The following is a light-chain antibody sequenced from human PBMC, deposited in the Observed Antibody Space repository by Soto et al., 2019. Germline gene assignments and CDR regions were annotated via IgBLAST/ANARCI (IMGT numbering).Light chain of an antibody. CDR1: QGVRTD. J-gene: IGKJ4*01. Sequence: AIQMTQSPSSLSASVGDRVNITCRASQGVRTDLGWYRQKPGQAPRLLIYAASSLQSGVPSRFSGSGSGTDFTLTISSLQPEDFATYYCLQDYNFPRTFGGGTKVQIK. V-gene: IGKV1-6*01. CDR2: AAS. CDR3: LQDYNFPRT.